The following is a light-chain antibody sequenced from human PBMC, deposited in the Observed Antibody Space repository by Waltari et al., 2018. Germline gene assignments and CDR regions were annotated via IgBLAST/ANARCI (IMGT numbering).Light chain of an antibody. CDR1: RLGVFY. V-gene: IGLV3-19*01. Sequence: SSELTQDPAVSVALGRTVTITCQGDRLGVFYANWYQQKPGQAPILLVFNKNMRPSGIPDRFSGSTSRGTASLTITGAQAEDEADYYGGSRINGPFHQYVFGPGTRVTVL. CDR2: NKN. J-gene: IGLJ1*01. CDR3: GSRINGPFHQYV.